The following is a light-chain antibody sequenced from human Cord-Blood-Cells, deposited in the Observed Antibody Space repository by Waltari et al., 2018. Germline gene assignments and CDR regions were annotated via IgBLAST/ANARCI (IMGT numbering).Light chain of an antibody. CDR1: SGSIASNY. CDR2: EDN. J-gene: IGLJ3*02. CDR3: QSYDSSINWV. Sequence: NFMLTQPHSVSESPGKTVTISCTGSSGSIASNYVQWYKQRPGSAPPTVIYEDNQRPSGVPDRFSGSIDSSSNSASLTISGLKTEDEADYYCQSYDSSINWVFGGGTKLTVL. V-gene: IGLV6-57*02.